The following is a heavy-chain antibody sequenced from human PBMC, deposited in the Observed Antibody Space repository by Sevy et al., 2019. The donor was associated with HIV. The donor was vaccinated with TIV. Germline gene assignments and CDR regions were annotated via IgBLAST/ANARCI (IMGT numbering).Heavy chain of an antibody. CDR2: ISAYNGNT. J-gene: IGHJ6*02. D-gene: IGHD6-6*01. CDR3: ARAPGTARHYYYGMDV. CDR1: GYTFTSYG. V-gene: IGHV1-18*01. Sequence: ASVKVSCKASGYTFTSYGISWVRQAPGQGLEWMGWISAYNGNTNYAQKLQGRVTMTTDTSTSTAYMELRSLRSDDTAVYYCARAPGTARHYYYGMDVWGQGTTVTVSS.